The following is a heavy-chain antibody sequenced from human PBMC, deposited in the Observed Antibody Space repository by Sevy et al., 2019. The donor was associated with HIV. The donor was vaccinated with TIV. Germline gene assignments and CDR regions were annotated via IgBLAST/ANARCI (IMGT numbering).Heavy chain of an antibody. CDR2: IYYNGNT. Sequence: SETLSLTCTVSDGSMSSYYWSWIRQPPGKGLEWIGYIYYNGNTNYNPSLESRVTMSINTSMKQFSRKLRSVTAADTAMYYCARGTRDGYNLYFDSWGQGTLVTVSS. J-gene: IGHJ4*02. D-gene: IGHD5-12*01. CDR3: ARGTRDGYNLYFDS. V-gene: IGHV4-59*01. CDR1: DGSMSSYY.